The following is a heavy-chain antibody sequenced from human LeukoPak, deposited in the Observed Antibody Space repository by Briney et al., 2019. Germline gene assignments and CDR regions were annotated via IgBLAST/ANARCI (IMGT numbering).Heavy chain of an antibody. D-gene: IGHD3-9*01. V-gene: IGHV3-20*04. J-gene: IGHJ4*02. CDR1: GFTFDDYG. CDR3: ARGTDYYILTGYCPAY. CDR2: INWNGGST. Sequence: GGSLRLSCAASGFTFDDYGMSWVRQAPGKGLGWVSGINWNGGSTGYADSVKGRFTISRDNAKNYLYLQMNSLRAEDTALYFCARGTDYYILTGYCPAYWGQGTLVTVSS.